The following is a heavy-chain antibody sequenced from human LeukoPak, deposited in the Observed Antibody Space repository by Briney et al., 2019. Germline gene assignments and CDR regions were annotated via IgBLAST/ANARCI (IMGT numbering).Heavy chain of an antibody. J-gene: IGHJ3*02. CDR3: AITPGYYDSSGYYLDDAFDI. CDR2: IYTSGST. D-gene: IGHD3-22*01. CDR1: GCSISSYY. V-gene: IGHV4-4*07. Sequence: SETLSLTCTVSGCSISSYYWSWIRQPAGKGLEWIGRIYTSGSTNYNPSLKSRVTMSVDTSKNQFSLKLSSVTAADTAVYYCAITPGYYDSSGYYLDDAFDIWGQGTMVTVSS.